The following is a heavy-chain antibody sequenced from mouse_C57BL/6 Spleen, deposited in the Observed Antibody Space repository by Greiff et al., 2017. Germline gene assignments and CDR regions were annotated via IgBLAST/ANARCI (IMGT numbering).Heavy chain of an antibody. J-gene: IGHJ2*01. CDR1: GYTFTSYW. V-gene: IGHV1-50*01. Sequence: QVQLQQPGAELVKPGASVKLSCKASGYTFTSYWMQWVKQRPGQGLEWIGEIDPSDSYTNYNQKFKGKATLTVDTSSSTAYMQLSSLTSEDSAVYYCARSPITTVVATDDYWGQGTTLTVSS. D-gene: IGHD1-1*01. CDR2: IDPSDSYT. CDR3: ARSPITTVVATDDY.